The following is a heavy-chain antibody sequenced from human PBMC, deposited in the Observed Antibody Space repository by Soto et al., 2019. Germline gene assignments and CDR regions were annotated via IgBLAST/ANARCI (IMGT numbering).Heavy chain of an antibody. CDR2: ISGSGGST. Sequence: GGSLRLSCAASGFTFSSYAMSWVRQAPGKVLEWVSAISGSGGSTYYADSVKGRLTISRDNSKNKLYLQMNSLRAEDTAVYYCAKTDFGVVITSFSGFDYWGQGTLVTVSS. CDR1: GFTFSSYA. CDR3: AKTDFGVVITSFSGFDY. J-gene: IGHJ4*02. V-gene: IGHV3-23*01. D-gene: IGHD3-3*01.